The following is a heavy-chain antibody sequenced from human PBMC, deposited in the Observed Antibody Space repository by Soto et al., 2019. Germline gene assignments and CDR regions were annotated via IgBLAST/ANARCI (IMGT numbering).Heavy chain of an antibody. Sequence: PSETLSLTCAVSGGSISSGGYSWSWIRQPPGKGLEWIGYIYHSGSTYYNPSLKSRVTISVDTSKNQFSLKLSSVTAADTAVYYCARDGVSSNIATFIVAGGFDPWGQGTLVTVSS. J-gene: IGHJ5*02. CDR3: ARDGVSSNIATFIVAGGFDP. D-gene: IGHD2-15*01. V-gene: IGHV4-30-2*01. CDR2: IYHSGST. CDR1: GGSISSGGYS.